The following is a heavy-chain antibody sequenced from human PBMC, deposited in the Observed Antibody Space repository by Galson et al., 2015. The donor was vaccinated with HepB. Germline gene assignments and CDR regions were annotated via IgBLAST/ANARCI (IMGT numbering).Heavy chain of an antibody. V-gene: IGHV1-46*01. Sequence: SVKVSCKASGYTFTSYYINWVRQAPGQGLEWMGMINISGGGTNYAQRFQGRVTMTRDTSTSTVYMELDSLDFEDTAVYYCARERPSSPYFDYWGQGTLVTVSS. CDR3: ARERPSSPYFDY. CDR2: INISGGGT. CDR1: GYTFTSYY. J-gene: IGHJ4*02. D-gene: IGHD6-6*01.